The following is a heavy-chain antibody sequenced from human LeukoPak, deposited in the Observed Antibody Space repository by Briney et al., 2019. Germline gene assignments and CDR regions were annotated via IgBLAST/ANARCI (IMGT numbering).Heavy chain of an antibody. V-gene: IGHV3-21*01. D-gene: IGHD1-26*01. J-gene: IGHJ4*02. CDR3: ARGEWELLGFDY. CDR2: ISSSSSYI. CDR1: GFTFSSYS. Sequence: PGGSLSLSCAASGFTFSSYSMNGVRQAPGKGLEGVSSISSSSSYIYYADSVKGRFTISRDNAENSLYLQMNSLRAEDTAVYYCARGEWELLGFDYWGQGTLVTVSS.